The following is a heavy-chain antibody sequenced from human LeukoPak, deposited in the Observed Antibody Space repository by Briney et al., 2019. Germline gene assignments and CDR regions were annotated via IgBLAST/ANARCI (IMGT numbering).Heavy chain of an antibody. V-gene: IGHV3-30-3*01. J-gene: IGHJ5*02. CDR1: GFAFSSYA. Sequence: GGSLRLSCAASGFAFSSYAMHWVRQAPGKGLEWVAVISYDGSNKYYADSVKGRFTISRDNSKNTLYLQMNSLRAEDTAVYYCARDAVSGSYSTHWFDPWGQGTLVTVSS. CDR2: ISYDGSNK. CDR3: ARDAVSGSYSTHWFDP. D-gene: IGHD1-26*01.